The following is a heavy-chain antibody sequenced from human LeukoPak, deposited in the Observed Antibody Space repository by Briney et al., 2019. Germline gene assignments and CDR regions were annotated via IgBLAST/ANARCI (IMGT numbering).Heavy chain of an antibody. D-gene: IGHD3-16*02. CDR3: ARVAGYRYPYDY. Sequence: GASVKVSCKASGYTFTGYYMHWVRQAPGQGLGWMGWINPNSGGTNYAQKFQGRVTMTRDTSISTAYMELSRLRSDDTAVYYCARVAGYRYPYDYWGQGTLVTVSS. J-gene: IGHJ4*02. CDR2: INPNSGGT. CDR1: GYTFTGYY. V-gene: IGHV1-2*02.